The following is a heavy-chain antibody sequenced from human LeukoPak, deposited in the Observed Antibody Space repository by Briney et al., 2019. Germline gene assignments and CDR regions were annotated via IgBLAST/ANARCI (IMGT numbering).Heavy chain of an antibody. CDR3: AIYDVSGYKYNYIAH. Sequence: SATLSLTCTVSGGSTSSTYCNWIRQPPGKGLEWIGYIYYSGSTDYNPPLQSRVTMSIDTSKNQFSLNLSSVTAADTAVYYCAIYDVSGYKYNYIAHWGQGTLVTVSS. D-gene: IGHD3-22*01. CDR1: GGSTSSTY. CDR2: IYYSGST. V-gene: IGHV4-59*01. J-gene: IGHJ4*02.